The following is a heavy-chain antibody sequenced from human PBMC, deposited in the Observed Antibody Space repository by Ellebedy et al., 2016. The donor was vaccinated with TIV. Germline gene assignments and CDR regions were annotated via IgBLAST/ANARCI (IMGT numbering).Heavy chain of an antibody. V-gene: IGHV1-46*04. J-gene: IGHJ4*02. CDR1: GYTFTSYF. CDR2: IKPSVGST. D-gene: IGHD6-19*01. Sequence: AASVKVSCKASGYTFTSYFMHWVRQAPGQRLEWMGIIKPSVGSTTYAQKLQGRVTMTRDTSTSTVYMELSSLRSEDTAGYYCARARSSGWLHTSDYWGQGTLVTVSS. CDR3: ARARSSGWLHTSDY.